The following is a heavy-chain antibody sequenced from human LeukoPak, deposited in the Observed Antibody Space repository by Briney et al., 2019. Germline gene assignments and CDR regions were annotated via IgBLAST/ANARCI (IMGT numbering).Heavy chain of an antibody. V-gene: IGHV3-64*01. D-gene: IGHD3-10*01. CDR2: ISGNGGSI. CDR3: ARRKPSSYGFDS. Sequence: GGSLRLSCAASGFTFSSYSLYWVRQTPGKGPECVSGISGNGGSIYYANSVKGRFTISRDNSNNTLYLQMGSLRPEDMALYYCARRKPSSYGFDSWGQGTLVTVSS. J-gene: IGHJ4*02. CDR1: GFTFSSYS.